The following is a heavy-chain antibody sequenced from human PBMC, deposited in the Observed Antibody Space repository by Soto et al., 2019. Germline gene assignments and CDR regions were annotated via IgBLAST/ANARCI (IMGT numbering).Heavy chain of an antibody. J-gene: IGHJ4*02. Sequence: QVQLRESGPRLVKPSGTLSLTCAVSGSSITSSNWWTWVRQPPGKGLEWIGESYHSGSSNYNPSLKSRVTILVDKSKNQFFLKLTSVTAADTAVYYCARRYYYDSSGYYLGDWGQGTLVTVSS. CDR3: ARRYYYDSSGYYLGD. V-gene: IGHV4-4*02. D-gene: IGHD3-22*01. CDR1: GSSITSSNW. CDR2: SYHSGSS.